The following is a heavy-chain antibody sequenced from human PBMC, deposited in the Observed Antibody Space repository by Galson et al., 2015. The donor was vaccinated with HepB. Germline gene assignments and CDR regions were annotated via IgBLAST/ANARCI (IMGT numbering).Heavy chain of an antibody. V-gene: IGHV3-30-3*01. J-gene: IGHJ6*03. Sequence: SLRLSCAASGFTFSSYAMHWVRQAPGKGLEWVAVISYDGSNKYYADSVKGRFTISRDNSKNTLYLQMNSLRAEDTAVYYCARDPVPSYYYYYMDVWGKGTTVTVSS. CDR2: ISYDGSNK. CDR1: GFTFSSYA. CDR3: ARDPVPSYYYYYMDV. D-gene: IGHD2-2*01.